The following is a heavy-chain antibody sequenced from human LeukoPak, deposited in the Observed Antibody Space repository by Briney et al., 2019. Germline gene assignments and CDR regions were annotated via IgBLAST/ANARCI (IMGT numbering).Heavy chain of an antibody. CDR2: ISSDGGNV. CDR3: AKGQQGHMWLDN. D-gene: IGHD6-13*01. CDR1: AFTFRSFG. Sequence: GGSLRLSCAASAFTFRSFGMQWVRQAPGKGLEWVAFISSDGGNVYYADSVNGRFSISRDNFKATLYLQMKSLRPEDTAVYYCAKGQQGHMWLDNWGQGTLVIVSS. V-gene: IGHV3-30*18. J-gene: IGHJ4*02.